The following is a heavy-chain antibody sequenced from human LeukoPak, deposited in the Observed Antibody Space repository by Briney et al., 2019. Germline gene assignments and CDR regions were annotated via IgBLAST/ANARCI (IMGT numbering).Heavy chain of an antibody. CDR1: GFTVSSNY. CDR3: ARDLWGSSGWYGEFDY. J-gene: IGHJ4*02. CDR2: IYSGGST. Sequence: GGSLRLSCVASGFTVSSNYMSWVRQAPGKGLEWVSVIYSGGSTYYADSVKGRFTISRDNSKNTLYLQMNSLRAEDTAVYYCARDLWGSSGWYGEFDYWGQGTLVTVSS. V-gene: IGHV3-66*01. D-gene: IGHD6-19*01.